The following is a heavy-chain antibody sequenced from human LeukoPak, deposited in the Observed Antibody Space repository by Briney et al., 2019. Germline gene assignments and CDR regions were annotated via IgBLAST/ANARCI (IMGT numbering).Heavy chain of an antibody. Sequence: GGSLRLSCAASGFTFSSYGMHWVRQAPGKGLEWVAVISYDGSNKYYADSVKGRFTISRDNSKNTLYLQMNSLRAEDTAAYYCARAAYGVGTYYFYGMDVWGQGTTVTVSS. V-gene: IGHV3-30*03. J-gene: IGHJ6*02. CDR1: GFTFSSYG. CDR3: ARAAYGVGTYYFYGMDV. D-gene: IGHD4-17*01. CDR2: ISYDGSNK.